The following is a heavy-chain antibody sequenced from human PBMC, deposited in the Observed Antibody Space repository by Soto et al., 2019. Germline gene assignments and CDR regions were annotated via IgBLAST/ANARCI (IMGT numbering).Heavy chain of an antibody. J-gene: IGHJ4*02. CDR3: ARDYVWGSYRLDY. Sequence: SETLSLTCTVSGGSISSGDYYWSWIRQPPGKGLEWIGYIYYSGSTYYNPSLKSRVTISVDTSKNQFSLKLSSVTAADTAVYYCARDYVWGSYRLDYWGQGTLVTVSS. CDR1: GGSISSGDYY. D-gene: IGHD3-16*02. V-gene: IGHV4-30-4*01. CDR2: IYYSGST.